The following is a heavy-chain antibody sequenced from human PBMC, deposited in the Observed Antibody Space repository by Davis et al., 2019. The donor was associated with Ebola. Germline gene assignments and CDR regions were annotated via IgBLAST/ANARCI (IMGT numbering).Heavy chain of an antibody. Sequence: AASVKVSCKASGGTFSSYAISWVRQAPGQGLEWMGGIIPIFGTANYAQKFQGRVTITADKSTSTAYMELSSLRSEDTAVYYCARDGEQLVLHYYYYGMDVWGQGTTVTVSS. CDR1: GGTFSSYA. CDR3: ARDGEQLVLHYYYYGMDV. CDR2: IIPIFGTA. J-gene: IGHJ6*02. D-gene: IGHD6-6*01. V-gene: IGHV1-69*06.